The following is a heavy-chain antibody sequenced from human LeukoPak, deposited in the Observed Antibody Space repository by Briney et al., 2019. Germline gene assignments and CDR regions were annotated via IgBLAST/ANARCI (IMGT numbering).Heavy chain of an antibody. D-gene: IGHD1-26*01. CDR2: LQSYGSNT. CDR3: ARDSGGSPGHFDY. CDR1: GFTLSGFW. V-gene: IGHV3-74*01. Sequence: GGSLSLSHPPSGFTLSGFWMHSVRLDPGEGRVWISRLQSYGSNTDYADSVKGRFTISRDNAKNTLYLQMNSLSAEDTAVYYCARDSGGSPGHFDYWGQGTLVTVSS. J-gene: IGHJ4*02.